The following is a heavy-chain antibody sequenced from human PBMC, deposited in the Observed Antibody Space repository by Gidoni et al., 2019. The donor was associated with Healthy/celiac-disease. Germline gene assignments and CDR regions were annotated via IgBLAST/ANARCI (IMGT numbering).Heavy chain of an antibody. CDR1: GGSISSGSYY. CDR3: AKACSGPATELACAFDI. D-gene: IGHD3-10*01. V-gene: IGHV4-61*02. Sequence: QVQLQESGPGLVKPSQTLSLTCTVSGGSISSGSYYWSWIRQPAGKGLEWIGRIYTSGSTNYNPSLKSRVTMSVDTSKNQFSLKLSSVTAADTAVYYCAKACSGPATELACAFDIWGQGTMVTVSS. J-gene: IGHJ3*02. CDR2: IYTSGST.